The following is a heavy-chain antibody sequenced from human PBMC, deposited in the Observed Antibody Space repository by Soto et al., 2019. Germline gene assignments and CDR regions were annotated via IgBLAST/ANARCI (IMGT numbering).Heavy chain of an antibody. CDR1: GFTFSSYA. V-gene: IGHV3-30-3*01. CDR2: ISYDGSNK. D-gene: IGHD2-15*01. Sequence: GGSLRLSCAASGFTFSSYAMHWVRQAPGKGLEWVAVISYDGSNKYYADSVKGRFTISRDNSKNTLYLQMNSQRAEDTAVYYCARESCSGGSCYSRYYGMDVWGQGTTVTGSS. CDR3: ARESCSGGSCYSRYYGMDV. J-gene: IGHJ6*02.